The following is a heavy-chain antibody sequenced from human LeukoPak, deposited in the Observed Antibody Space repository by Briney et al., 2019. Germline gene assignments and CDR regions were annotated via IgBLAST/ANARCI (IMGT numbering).Heavy chain of an antibody. J-gene: IGHJ4*02. CDR2: ISTHNGDT. V-gene: IGHV1-18*01. CDR3: APTKWLVPLDS. CDR1: GGTFSSYA. Sequence: ASVKVSCKAPGGTFSSYAINWVRQAPGQGLEWMGWISTHNGDTNYAQKFLGRVTMTTDTSANTAYMDLRSLRSDDTAVYCCAPTKWLVPLDSWGQGTLVTVSS. D-gene: IGHD6-19*01.